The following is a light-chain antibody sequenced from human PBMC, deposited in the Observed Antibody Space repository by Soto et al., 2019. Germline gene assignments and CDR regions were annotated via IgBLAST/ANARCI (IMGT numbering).Light chain of an antibody. V-gene: IGKV3-15*01. CDR3: HQYNNWPPWT. J-gene: IGKJ1*01. Sequence: EIVMTQSPATLCVSPGEVTTLSCRASQSLSTNLAWYQQKPGQAPRLLIYRASTRATGIPARFSGSGSGTEFTLTISSLQSEDFAVYYCHQYNNWPPWTVGPGTKVDIK. CDR1: QSLSTN. CDR2: RAS.